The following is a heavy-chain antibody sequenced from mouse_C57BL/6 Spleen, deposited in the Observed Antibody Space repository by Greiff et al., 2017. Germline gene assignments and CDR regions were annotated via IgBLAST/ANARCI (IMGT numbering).Heavy chain of an antibody. J-gene: IGHJ4*01. Sequence: EVKVVESGGDLVKPGGSLKLSCAASGFTFSSYGMSWVRQTPDKRLEWVATISSGGSYTYYPDSVKGRFTISRDNAKNTLYLQMSSLKSEDTAMYYCASVYDYDPFYAMDYWGQGTSVTVSS. V-gene: IGHV5-6*01. CDR2: ISSGGSYT. CDR1: GFTFSSYG. D-gene: IGHD2-4*01. CDR3: ASVYDYDPFYAMDY.